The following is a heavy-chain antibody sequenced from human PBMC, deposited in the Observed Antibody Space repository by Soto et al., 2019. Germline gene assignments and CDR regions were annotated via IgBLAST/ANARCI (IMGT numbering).Heavy chain of an antibody. D-gene: IGHD6-19*01. J-gene: IGHJ5*02. CDR1: GFTFSSYA. V-gene: IGHV3-23*01. Sequence: GGSLRLSCAASGFTFSSYAMSWVRQAPGKGLEWVSAISGSGGSTYYADSVKGRFTISRDNSKNTLYLQMNSLRAEDTAVYYCAKDRGREVAGTYTNWFDPWGQGTLVTVSS. CDR3: AKDRGREVAGTYTNWFDP. CDR2: ISGSGGST.